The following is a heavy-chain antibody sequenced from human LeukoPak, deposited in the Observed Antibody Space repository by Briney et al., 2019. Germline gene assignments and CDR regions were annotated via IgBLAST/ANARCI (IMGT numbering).Heavy chain of an antibody. CDR2: IWYDGSNK. J-gene: IGHJ4*02. Sequence: GGSLRLSCAASGFTFSSYGMHWVRQAPGKGLEWVAVIWYDGSNKYYADSVKGRFTISRDNSKNTLYLQMNSLRAEDTAVYYCAKGTHGYNDWGQGTLVTVSS. D-gene: IGHD5-24*01. CDR1: GFTFSSYG. CDR3: AKGTHGYND. V-gene: IGHV3-33*06.